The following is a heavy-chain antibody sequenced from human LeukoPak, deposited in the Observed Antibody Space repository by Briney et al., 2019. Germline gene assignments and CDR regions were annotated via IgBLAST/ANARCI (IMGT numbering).Heavy chain of an antibody. CDR2: ISNSGTAI. V-gene: IGHV3-48*03. J-gene: IGHJ4*02. CDR3: ARGYSGWSFDC. CDR1: GFTFSSYE. Sequence: GGSLRLSCAASGFTFSSYEMNWVRQAPGKGLEWVSYISNSGTAIYYADSVKGRFTISRDNAKSSLYLQMNSLRAEDTAVYYCARGYSGWSFDCWGQGTLVTVSS. D-gene: IGHD6-19*01.